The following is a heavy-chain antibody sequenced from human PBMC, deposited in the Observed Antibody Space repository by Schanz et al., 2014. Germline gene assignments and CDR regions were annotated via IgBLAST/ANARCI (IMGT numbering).Heavy chain of an antibody. CDR3: AKSALWGSGVYYASQIDY. J-gene: IGHJ4*02. D-gene: IGHD3-10*01. CDR1: RFTFSNYW. Sequence: DVQLVESGGGLVQPGGSLRLACAASRFTFSNYWVGWVRQAPGKGLESVASINNDGSQKFYVDSVKGRFTISRDNAKNALYLQMNSLRAEDTAVYYCAKSALWGSGVYYASQIDYWGQGALVTVSS. CDR2: INNDGSQK. V-gene: IGHV3-7*01.